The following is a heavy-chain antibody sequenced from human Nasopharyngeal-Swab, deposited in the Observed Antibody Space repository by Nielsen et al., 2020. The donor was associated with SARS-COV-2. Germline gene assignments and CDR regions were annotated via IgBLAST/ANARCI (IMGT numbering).Heavy chain of an antibody. Sequence: WIRQPPGKGLEWVSSISSSSSYIYYADSVKGRFTISRDNAKNSLYLQMNSLRAEDTAVYYCARGRRLLDYWGQGTLVTVSS. D-gene: IGHD2-15*01. CDR2: ISSSSSYI. CDR3: ARGRRLLDY. J-gene: IGHJ4*02. V-gene: IGHV3-21*01.